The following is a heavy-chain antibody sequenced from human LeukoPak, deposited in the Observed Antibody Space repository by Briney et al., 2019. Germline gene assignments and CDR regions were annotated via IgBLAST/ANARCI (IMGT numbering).Heavy chain of an antibody. J-gene: IGHJ4*02. CDR3: ARGTGYYAHYFDY. V-gene: IGHV4-30-4*01. CDR1: GGSISSGDYY. CDR2: IYYSGST. Sequence: SQTLSLTCTVSGGSISSGDYYWSWIRQPPGKGLEWIGYIYYSGSTYYNPSLKSRVTISVDTSKNQFSLRLSSVTAADTAVYYCARGTGYYAHYFDYWGQGTLVTVSS. D-gene: IGHD3/OR15-3a*01.